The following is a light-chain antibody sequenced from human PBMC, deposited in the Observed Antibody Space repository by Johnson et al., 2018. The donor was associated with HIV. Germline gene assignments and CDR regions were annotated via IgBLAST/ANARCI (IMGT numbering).Light chain of an antibody. CDR2: EDT. V-gene: IGLV1-51*02. CDR3: GTWDTSLGAQYV. J-gene: IGLJ1*01. Sequence: QSILTQPPSVSAAPGQNVTISCSGATSNIGTNSVSWYQKFPGTAPKLLIYEDTKRPSGIPARFSGSKSGTSATLAITGLQTGDEADYYCGTWDTSLGAQYVFGSGTKVTVL. CDR1: TSNIGTNS.